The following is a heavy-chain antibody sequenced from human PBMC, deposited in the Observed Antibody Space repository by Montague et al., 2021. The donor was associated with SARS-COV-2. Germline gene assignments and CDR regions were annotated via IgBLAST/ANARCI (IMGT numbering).Heavy chain of an antibody. CDR3: AKDPGAYSSSWYPGWFDP. V-gene: IGHV3-30*04. Sequence: SLRLSCAASGFTFSSHAMHWVRQAPGKGLEWVAVISYDGSNKYYVDSVKGRFTISRDNSKNTLYLQMNSLRAEDTAVYYCAKDPGAYSSSWYPGWFDPWGQGTLVTVSS. J-gene: IGHJ5*02. CDR1: GFTFSSHA. D-gene: IGHD6-13*01. CDR2: ISYDGSNK.